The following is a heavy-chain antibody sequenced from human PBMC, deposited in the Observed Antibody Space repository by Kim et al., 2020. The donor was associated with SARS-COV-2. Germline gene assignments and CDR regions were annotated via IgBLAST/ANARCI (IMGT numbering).Heavy chain of an antibody. J-gene: IGHJ4*02. D-gene: IGHD6-13*01. CDR3: ARQGSSSWHFDY. V-gene: IGHV4-39*01. Sequence: YNPSLKSRVTISVDTSKNQFSLKLSSVTAADTAVYYCARQGSSSWHFDYWGQGTLVTVSS.